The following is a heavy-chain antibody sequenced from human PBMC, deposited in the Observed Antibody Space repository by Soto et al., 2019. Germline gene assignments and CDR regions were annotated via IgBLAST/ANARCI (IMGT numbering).Heavy chain of an antibody. Sequence: PGGSLRLSCEASGFTFSSYAMSWVRQAPGKGLEWVSAISGSGANTHSADTVKGRFTISRDNSKNTLYLQMNSLRAEDTAVYYFAKDRHGHSSSLTLIAWGQGTLVTVSS. CDR3: AKDRHGHSSSLTLIA. CDR1: GFTFSSYA. V-gene: IGHV3-23*01. CDR2: ISGSGANT. J-gene: IGHJ5*02. D-gene: IGHD6-13*01.